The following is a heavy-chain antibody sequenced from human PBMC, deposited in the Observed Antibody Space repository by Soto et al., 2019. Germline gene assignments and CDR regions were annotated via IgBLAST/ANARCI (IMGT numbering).Heavy chain of an antibody. Sequence: ASVKVSCKASGYTFTSYYMHWVRQAPGQGLEWMGWMNPNSGNTNYAQKFQGRVTMTRNTSTSTAYMELSSLRSEDTAVYYCAADIFGELLPDYWGQGTLVTVS. V-gene: IGHV1-8*02. D-gene: IGHD3-10*02. CDR2: MNPNSGNT. CDR3: AADIFGELLPDY. CDR1: GYTFTSYY. J-gene: IGHJ4*02.